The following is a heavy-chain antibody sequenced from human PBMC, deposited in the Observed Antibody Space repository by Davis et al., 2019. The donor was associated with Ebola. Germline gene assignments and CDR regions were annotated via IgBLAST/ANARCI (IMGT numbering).Heavy chain of an antibody. J-gene: IGHJ5*02. D-gene: IGHD4-17*01. V-gene: IGHV1-8*01. CDR3: ARKRGTTVTTDNWFDP. CDR2: MNPNSGNT. CDR1: GYTFTSYD. Sequence: AASVKVSCKASGYTFTSYDINWVRQATGQGLEWMGWMNPNSGNTGYAQKFQGRVTMTRNTSISTAYMELSSLRSEDTAVYYCARKRGTTVTTDNWFDPWGQGTLVTVSS.